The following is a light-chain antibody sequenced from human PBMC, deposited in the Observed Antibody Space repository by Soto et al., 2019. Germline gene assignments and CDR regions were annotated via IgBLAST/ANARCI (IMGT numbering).Light chain of an antibody. CDR3: SSYAGSNWYV. J-gene: IGLJ1*01. V-gene: IGLV2-8*01. Sequence: QPVLTQPPSASGYPGQAVTISCTGTNSDVGGYNYVSWYQQYPGKAPKLIIYEVNERPSGVPDRFSGSKSGNTASLTVSGLQTADEADYYCSSYAGSNWYVFGTGTKVTVL. CDR1: NSDVGGYNY. CDR2: EVN.